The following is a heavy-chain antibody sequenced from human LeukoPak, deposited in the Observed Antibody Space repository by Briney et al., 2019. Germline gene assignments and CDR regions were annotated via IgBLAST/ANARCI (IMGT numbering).Heavy chain of an antibody. Sequence: PGGSLRLSCAASGFTFSSYAMSWVRQAPGKGLEWVSAISGSGGSTYYADSVKGRFTISRDNSKNTLYLQMNSLRAEDTAVYYCTKVWRLTTGYFDYWGQGTLVTVSS. CDR1: GFTFSSYA. V-gene: IGHV3-23*01. J-gene: IGHJ4*02. D-gene: IGHD4-17*01. CDR3: TKVWRLTTGYFDY. CDR2: ISGSGGST.